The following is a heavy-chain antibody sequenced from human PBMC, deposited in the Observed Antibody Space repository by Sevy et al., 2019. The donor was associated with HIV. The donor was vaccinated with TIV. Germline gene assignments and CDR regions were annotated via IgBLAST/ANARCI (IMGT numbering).Heavy chain of an antibody. CDR2: IYYSGST. V-gene: IGHV4-59*01. CDR3: ARDFPSFDI. Sequence: SETLSLTCTVSGGSISSYYWSWIRQPPGKELEWIGHIYYSGSTNYNPSLKSRVTISVDTSKNQFSLKLSSVTAADTAVYYCARDFPSFDIWGQGTMVTVSS. J-gene: IGHJ3*02. CDR1: GGSISSYY.